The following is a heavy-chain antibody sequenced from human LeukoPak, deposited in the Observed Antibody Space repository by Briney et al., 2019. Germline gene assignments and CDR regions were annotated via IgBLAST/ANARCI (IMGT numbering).Heavy chain of an antibody. CDR1: GFTFSSYA. V-gene: IGHV3-30*04. Sequence: GGSLRLSCAASGFTFSSYAMHWVRQAPGKGLEWVAVISYDGSNKYYADSVKGRFTISRDNSKNTLYLQMNSLRAEDTAVYYRARNVDTAMVSDYWGQGTLVTVSS. J-gene: IGHJ4*02. CDR2: ISYDGSNK. CDR3: ARNVDTAMVSDY. D-gene: IGHD5-18*01.